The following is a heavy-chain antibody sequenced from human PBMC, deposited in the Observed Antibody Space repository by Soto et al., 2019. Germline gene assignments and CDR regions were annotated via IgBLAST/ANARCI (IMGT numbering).Heavy chain of an antibody. V-gene: IGHV3-23*01. CDR3: ARQVTSTTGSGWLLLFDY. CDR2: ISGSGGTT. D-gene: IGHD1-1*01. Sequence: EVHLLESGGGVVQPGGSLRLSCAASGFTFRSYDMSWVRQAPGKVLAWASGISGSGGTTYYADSVKGRFTISRDNSKNTLYLQMNSLRAEDTSVYYCARQVTSTTGSGWLLLFDYWGQGTLVTVSS. CDR1: GFTFRSYD. J-gene: IGHJ4*02.